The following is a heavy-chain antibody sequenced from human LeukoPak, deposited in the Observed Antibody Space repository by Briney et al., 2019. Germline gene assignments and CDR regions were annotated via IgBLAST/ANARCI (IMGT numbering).Heavy chain of an antibody. CDR2: LTRSGGDT. Sequence: GGSLRLSCAASGFTFTDYPLSWLRQAPGKGVEWVSALTRSGGDTYLADTVKGRFTISRDNAKNSLYLQMNSLRAEDTAVYYCARDSEVLGSGYVHDAFDIWGQGTMVTASS. V-gene: IGHV3-11*01. D-gene: IGHD5-12*01. CDR3: ARDSEVLGSGYVHDAFDI. J-gene: IGHJ3*02. CDR1: GFTFTDYP.